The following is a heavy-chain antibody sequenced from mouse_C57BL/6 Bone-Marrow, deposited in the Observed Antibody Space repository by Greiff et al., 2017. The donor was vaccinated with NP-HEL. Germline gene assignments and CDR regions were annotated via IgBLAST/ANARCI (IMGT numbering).Heavy chain of an antibody. Sequence: QVQLQQSGAELARPGASVKLSCKASGYTFTSYGISWVKQRTGQGLEWIGEIYPRSGNTYYNEKFKGKATLTAAKSSSTAYMELRSLTSEDSAVYFCAREDYDGRDFDYWGQGTTLTVSS. CDR3: AREDYDGRDFDY. CDR2: IYPRSGNT. J-gene: IGHJ2*01. V-gene: IGHV1-81*01. D-gene: IGHD2-4*01. CDR1: GYTFTSYG.